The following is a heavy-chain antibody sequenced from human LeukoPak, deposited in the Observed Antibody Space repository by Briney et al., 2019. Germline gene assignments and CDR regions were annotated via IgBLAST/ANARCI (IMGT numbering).Heavy chain of an antibody. J-gene: IGHJ4*02. CDR1: GFTSSRYW. D-gene: IGHD2-2*01. CDR2: IKQGGNEK. V-gene: IGHV3-7*04. Sequence: GGSLRLSCAASGFTSSRYWMNWVRQAPGKGLEWVANIKQGGNEKYYVDSVKGRFTISRDNAKNSLYLQMNSLRAEDTAVYYCERGVPVPAGIDYWGQGTLVTVSS. CDR3: ERGVPVPAGIDY.